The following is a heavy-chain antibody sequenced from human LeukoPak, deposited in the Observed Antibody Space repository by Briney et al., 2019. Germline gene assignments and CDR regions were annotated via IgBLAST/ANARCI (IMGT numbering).Heavy chain of an antibody. CDR2: IIPIFGTA. CDR1: GGTFSSYA. D-gene: IGHD6-19*01. Sequence: SVKVSCKASGGTFSSYAISWVRQAPGQGLEWMGGIIPIFGTANYAQKFQGRVTITADESTSTAYMELSSLRSEDTAVYYCARVTDIAVAVDFDYWGQGTLVTVSS. V-gene: IGHV1-69*01. CDR3: ARVTDIAVAVDFDY. J-gene: IGHJ4*02.